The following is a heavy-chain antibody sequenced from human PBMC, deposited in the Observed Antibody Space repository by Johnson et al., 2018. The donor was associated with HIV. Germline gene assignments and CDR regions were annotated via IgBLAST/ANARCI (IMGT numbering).Heavy chain of an antibody. D-gene: IGHD3-16*01. V-gene: IGHV3-53*01. CDR1: GFTVSRNY. Sequence: VQLVESGGGLIQPGGSLRLSCAASGFTVSRNYMNWVRQAPGEGLEWVSIIYSGGKTYYADSVKGRFTISRDNSKNTLYLQMNSLRAEDTAVYYCARKRWGPLDAFDIWGQGTMVTVSS. CDR2: IYSGGKT. J-gene: IGHJ3*02. CDR3: ARKRWGPLDAFDI.